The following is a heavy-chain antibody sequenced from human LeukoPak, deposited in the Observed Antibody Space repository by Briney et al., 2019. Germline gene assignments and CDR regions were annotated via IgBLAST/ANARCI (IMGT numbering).Heavy chain of an antibody. CDR1: GGSIGSYY. V-gene: IGHV4-59*01. J-gene: IGHJ2*01. Sequence: PLETLSLTCTVSGGSIGSYYWSWIRQPPGKGLEWIGNIYYSGSTNYNPSLKSRVTISVDTSKNQFSLELRSVTAADTAVYYCARRVVDSRWYFDVWGRGTLITVSS. CDR2: IYYSGST. CDR3: ARRVVDSRWYFDV. D-gene: IGHD2-2*01.